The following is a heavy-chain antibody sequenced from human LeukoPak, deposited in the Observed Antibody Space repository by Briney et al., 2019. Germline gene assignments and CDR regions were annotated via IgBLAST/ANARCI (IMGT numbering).Heavy chain of an antibody. CDR2: IYYSGST. Sequence: PSDTLSLTCAVSGYSISSSNWWGWIRQPPGKGLEWIGYIYYSGSTYYNPSLKSRVTMSVDTSKNQFSLKLSSVTAVDTAVYYCARTRTSSTVTAHAFDIWGQGTMVTVSS. CDR1: GYSISSSNW. D-gene: IGHD4-17*01. V-gene: IGHV4-28*01. J-gene: IGHJ3*02. CDR3: ARTRTSSTVTAHAFDI.